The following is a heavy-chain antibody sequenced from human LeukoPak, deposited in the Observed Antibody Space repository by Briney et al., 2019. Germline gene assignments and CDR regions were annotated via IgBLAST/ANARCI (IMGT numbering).Heavy chain of an antibody. CDR3: XXXXXXXXXXXRYKGDQPSFDY. D-gene: IGHD3-16*02. V-gene: IGHV1-8*01. CDR2: MNPNSGNT. Sequence: VASVKVSCKASGYTFTSYDINWVRQATGQGLEWMGWMNPNSGNTGYAQKFQGRVTMTRNTSISTAYMELSSLRFEDTAVYYCXXXXXXXXXXXRYKGDQPSFDYWGQGTLVTVSS. CDR1: GYTFTSYD. J-gene: IGHJ4*02.